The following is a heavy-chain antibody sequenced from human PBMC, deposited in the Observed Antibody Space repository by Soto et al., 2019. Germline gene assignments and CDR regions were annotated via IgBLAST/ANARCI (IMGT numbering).Heavy chain of an antibody. CDR3: AREEWWFDS. CDR2: IKYDGSEK. V-gene: IGHV3-7*04. J-gene: IGHJ5*01. D-gene: IGHD3-3*01. Sequence: EVQLVESGGDLVQPGGSLRLSCAASGFTFSTYWMSWVRQAPGTGLEWVANIKYDGSEKYYVDSGRGRLTISRDNAKNSVDLQMNSLRAEDTGVYYCAREEWWFDSWGQVTLVIFS. CDR1: GFTFSTYW.